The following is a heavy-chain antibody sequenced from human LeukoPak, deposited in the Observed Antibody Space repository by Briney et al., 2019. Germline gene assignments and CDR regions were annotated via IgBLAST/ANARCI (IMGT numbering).Heavy chain of an antibody. CDR2: INHSGST. CDR1: GGSFSGYY. CDR3: ARERGQWLVRLYYYYGMDV. J-gene: IGHJ6*02. V-gene: IGHV4-34*01. D-gene: IGHD6-19*01. Sequence: KTSETLSLTCAVYGGSFSGYYWSWIRKPPGKGLEWIGEINHSGSTNYNPSLKSRVTISVDTSKNQFSLKLSSVTAADTAVYYCARERGQWLVRLYYYYGMDVWGQGTTVTVSS.